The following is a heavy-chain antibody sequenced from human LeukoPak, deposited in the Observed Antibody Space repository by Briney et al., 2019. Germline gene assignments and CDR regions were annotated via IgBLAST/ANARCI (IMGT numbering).Heavy chain of an antibody. CDR3: ARGGPYHQTVGGALDY. J-gene: IGHJ4*02. CDR2: ISGSGGST. Sequence: GGSLRLSCAASGFTFSSYWMSWVRQAPGKGLEWVSGISGSGGSTYNADSVKGRFTISRDNSNNTFYLQMNSLRAEDTAVYYCARGGPYHQTVGGALDYWGQGNPVTVSS. V-gene: IGHV3-23*01. D-gene: IGHD1-26*01. CDR1: GFTFSSYW.